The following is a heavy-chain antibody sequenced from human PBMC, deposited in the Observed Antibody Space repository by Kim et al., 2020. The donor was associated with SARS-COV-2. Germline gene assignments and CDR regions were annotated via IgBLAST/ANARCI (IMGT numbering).Heavy chain of an antibody. CDR3: ARESEDLTGLYYYYYMDV. Sequence: SETLSLTCTVSGGSISSYYWSWIRQPAGKGLEWIGRIYTSGSTNYNPSLKSRVTMSVDTSKNQFSLKLSSVTAADTAMYYCARESEDLTGLYYYYYMDVWGKGTTVTVSS. J-gene: IGHJ6*03. D-gene: IGHD3-9*01. V-gene: IGHV4-4*07. CDR1: GGSISSYY. CDR2: IYTSGST.